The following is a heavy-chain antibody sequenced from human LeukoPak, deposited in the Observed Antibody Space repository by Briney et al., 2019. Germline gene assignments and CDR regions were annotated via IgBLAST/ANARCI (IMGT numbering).Heavy chain of an antibody. J-gene: IGHJ4*02. D-gene: IGHD3-22*01. CDR1: GFTFDNYA. V-gene: IGHV3-9*01. CDR3: VKGNFYDSSGLPFDF. Sequence: PGGSLRLSCTASGFTFDNYAMHWVRQAPGKGLEWVSGISWNSGSIGYADSVKGRFTISRDNVKNSLYLQMNSPRADDTAFYYCVKGNFYDSSGLPFDFWGQGALVTVSS. CDR2: ISWNSGSI.